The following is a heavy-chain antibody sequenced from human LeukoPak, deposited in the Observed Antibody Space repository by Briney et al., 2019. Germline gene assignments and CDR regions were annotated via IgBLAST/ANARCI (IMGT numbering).Heavy chain of an antibody. J-gene: IGHJ5*02. V-gene: IGHV1-69*01. CDR1: GGTFSSYA. CDR2: IIPIFGSA. D-gene: IGHD1-20*01. Sequence: SVKVSCKASGGTFSSYAISWVRQAPEQGLEWMGGIIPIFGSANSAQKFQGRVTITADESTSTAYMELTSLRSEDTAVYYCARSVNWNDGFWFDPWGQGTLVTVSS. CDR3: ARSVNWNDGFWFDP.